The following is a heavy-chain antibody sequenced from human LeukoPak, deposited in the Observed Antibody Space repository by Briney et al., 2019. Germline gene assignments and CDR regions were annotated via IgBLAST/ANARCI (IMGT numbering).Heavy chain of an antibody. CDR1: GFTFDDYA. V-gene: IGHV3-9*01. CDR2: ISWNSGSI. Sequence: GGSLRLSCAASGFTFDDYAMHWVRQAPGKGLEWVSGISWNSGSIGYADSVKGRFTISRDNAKNSLYLQMNSLRAEDTALYYCAKRGCSSTSCYSESDYLDYWGQGTLVTVSS. CDR3: AKRGCSSTSCYSESDYLDY. J-gene: IGHJ4*02. D-gene: IGHD2-2*01.